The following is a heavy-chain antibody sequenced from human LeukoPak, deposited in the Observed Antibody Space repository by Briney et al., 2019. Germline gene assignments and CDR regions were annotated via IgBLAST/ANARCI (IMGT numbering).Heavy chain of an antibody. CDR1: EFTVSSSY. Sequence: GGSLRLSCAASEFTVSSSYMSWVRQAPGKGLEWVSVIYSGGSTYYADSVKGRFTISRDNSKNTLYLQMNSLRAEDTAVYYCARDSSGYGGLDYWGQGTLVTVSS. V-gene: IGHV3-66*01. J-gene: IGHJ4*02. D-gene: IGHD3-22*01. CDR2: IYSGGST. CDR3: ARDSSGYGGLDY.